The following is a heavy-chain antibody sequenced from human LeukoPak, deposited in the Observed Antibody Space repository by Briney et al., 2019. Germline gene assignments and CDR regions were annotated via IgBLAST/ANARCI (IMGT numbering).Heavy chain of an antibody. D-gene: IGHD6-6*01. CDR3: AGTSIAARRANALDI. CDR2: LYYSGST. J-gene: IGHJ3*02. V-gene: IGHV4-59*01. CDR1: GGSISSYY. Sequence: ETLSLTCTVSGGSISSYYWSWIRQPPGKGLEWIGYLYYSGSTNYNSSLKSRVTISVGTSKNQFSLKLSSVTAADTAVYYCAGTSIAARRANALDIWGQGTMVTVSS.